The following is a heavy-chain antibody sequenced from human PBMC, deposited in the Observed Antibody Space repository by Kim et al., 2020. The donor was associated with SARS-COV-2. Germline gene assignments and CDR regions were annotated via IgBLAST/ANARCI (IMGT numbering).Heavy chain of an antibody. Sequence: GGSLRLSCAASGDTFNNHGMSWVRQAPWKGLEWVSTITDTGGNTFYADSVKGRFTISRDNSKNTLFLQLNSLRVEDTAISYCARGIYDTWGQGTLLIVSS. CDR2: ITDTGGNT. D-gene: IGHD3-3*01. V-gene: IGHV3-23*01. CDR1: GDTFNNHG. J-gene: IGHJ5*02. CDR3: ARGIYDT.